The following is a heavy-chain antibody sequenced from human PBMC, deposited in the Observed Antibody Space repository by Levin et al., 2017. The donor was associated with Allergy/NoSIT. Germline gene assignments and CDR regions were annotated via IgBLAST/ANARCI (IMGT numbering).Heavy chain of an antibody. CDR3: ARDQGANWGWGVDYYYYGMDV. J-gene: IGHJ6*02. CDR1: GFTFSIYA. D-gene: IGHD7-27*01. CDR2: ISSDGSNK. V-gene: IGHV3-30*04. Sequence: GGSLRLSCAASGFTFSIYAMHWVRQAPGKGLEWVAVISSDGSNKYYADSVKGRFTISRDNSKNTLYLQMKSLRAEDTAVYYCARDQGANWGWGVDYYYYGMDVWGQGTTVTVSS.